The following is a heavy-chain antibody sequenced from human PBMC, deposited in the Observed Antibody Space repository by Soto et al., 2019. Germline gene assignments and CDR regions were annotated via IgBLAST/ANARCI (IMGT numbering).Heavy chain of an antibody. CDR2: INPNSGGT. J-gene: IGHJ3*02. CDR3: ARGGRNYYDSSGYPDPDAFDI. V-gene: IGHV1-2*04. CDR1: GYTFTGYY. Sequence: GASVKVSCKASGYTFTGYYMHWVRQAPGQGLEWIGWINPNSGGTNYAQKFQGWVTMTRDTSISTAYMELSRLRSDDTAVYYCARGGRNYYDSSGYPDPDAFDIWGQGTMVTVSS. D-gene: IGHD3-22*01.